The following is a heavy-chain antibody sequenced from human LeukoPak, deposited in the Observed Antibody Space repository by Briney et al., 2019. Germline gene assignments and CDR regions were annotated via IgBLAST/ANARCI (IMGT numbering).Heavy chain of an antibody. D-gene: IGHD5-18*01. Sequence: SVKVSCKASGGTFSSYAISWVRQAPGQGLEWMGGIIPIFGTANYAQKFQGRVTITADESTSTAYMELSSLRSEDTAIYYCARVDGYNYGRPFDYWGQGTLVTVSS. CDR1: GGTFSSYA. CDR2: IIPIFGTA. V-gene: IGHV1-69*13. J-gene: IGHJ4*02. CDR3: ARVDGYNYGRPFDY.